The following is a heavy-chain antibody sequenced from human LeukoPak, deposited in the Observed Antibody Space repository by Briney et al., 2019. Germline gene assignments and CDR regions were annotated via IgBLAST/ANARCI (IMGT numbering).Heavy chain of an antibody. J-gene: IGHJ4*02. V-gene: IGHV4-4*09. D-gene: IGHD5-24*01. CDR1: GGSISSYY. CDR3: ARHGGGYNFLFDFDY. CDR2: IHTSGSSTSGST. Sequence: SETLSLTCTVSGGSISSYYWSWIRQPPGEGLEWIGYIHTSGSSTSGSTNSNPSLKSRVTVSVDTSKRQFSLKMSSVTAADTAVYYCARHGGGYNFLFDFDYWGQGTLVTVSS.